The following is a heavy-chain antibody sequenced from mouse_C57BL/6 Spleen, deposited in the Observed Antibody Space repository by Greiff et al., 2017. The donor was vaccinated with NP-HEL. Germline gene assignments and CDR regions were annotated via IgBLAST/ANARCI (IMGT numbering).Heavy chain of an antibody. CDR1: GFTFSNYW. Sequence: EVHLVESGGGLVQPGGSMKLSCVASGFTFSNYWMNWVRQSPEKGLEWVAQIRLKSDNYATHYAESVKGRFTISRDDSKSSVYLQMNNLRAEDTGIYYCTITTVVYWYFDVWGTGTTVTVSS. CDR3: TITTVVYWYFDV. D-gene: IGHD1-1*01. CDR2: IRLKSDNYAT. J-gene: IGHJ1*03. V-gene: IGHV6-3*01.